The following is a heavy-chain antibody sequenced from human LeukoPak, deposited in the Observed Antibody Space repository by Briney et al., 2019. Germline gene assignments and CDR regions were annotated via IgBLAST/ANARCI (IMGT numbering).Heavy chain of an antibody. V-gene: IGHV3-23*01. D-gene: IGHD3-10*01. CDR1: GFTFSSYP. J-gene: IGHJ4*02. CDR2: ISDSGGGT. CDR3: AKAPRLAGVPLDY. Sequence: GGSLRLSCAASGFTFSSYPMTWVRQAPGKGLEWVSSISDSGGGTYYAGSVKGRFTISRDNFKNTLYLQMNSLRAEDTAVYYCAKAPRLAGVPLDYWGQGTVVTVSS.